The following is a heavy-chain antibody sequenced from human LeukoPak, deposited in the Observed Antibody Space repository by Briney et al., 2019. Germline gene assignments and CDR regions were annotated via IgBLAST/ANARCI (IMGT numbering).Heavy chain of an antibody. D-gene: IGHD3-22*01. J-gene: IGHJ4*02. CDR2: IKEDGSEK. Sequence: PGGSLRLSCAASGFSFSDCWMSWVRQAPGKGLEWVANIKEDGSEKYYVDSVKGRFTISRDNAKNSLYLQMNSLRAEDTAVYYCARVQSYYYDSSGYYLTPPYFDYWGQGTLVTVSS. CDR1: GFSFSDCW. V-gene: IGHV3-7*01. CDR3: ARVQSYYYDSSGYYLTPPYFDY.